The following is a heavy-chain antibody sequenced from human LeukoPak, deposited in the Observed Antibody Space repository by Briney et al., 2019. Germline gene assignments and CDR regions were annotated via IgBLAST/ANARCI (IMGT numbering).Heavy chain of an antibody. CDR1: GYTFTSYA. CDR3: ASGMRVGPNI. V-gene: IGHV1-3*01. J-gene: IGHJ4*02. D-gene: IGHD1-26*01. Sequence: ASVKVSCKASGYTFTSYAMHWVRQAPGQRLEWMGWINAGNGNTNYAQKLQGRVTMTTDTSTSTAYMELRSLGSDDTAVYYCASGMRVGPNIWGQGTLVTVSS. CDR2: INAGNGNT.